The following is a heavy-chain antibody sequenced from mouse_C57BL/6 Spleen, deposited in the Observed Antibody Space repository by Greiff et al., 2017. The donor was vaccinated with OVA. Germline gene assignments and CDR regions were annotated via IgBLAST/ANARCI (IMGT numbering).Heavy chain of an antibody. D-gene: IGHD2-5*01. V-gene: IGHV1-82*01. CDR3: ARHSNYVAMDY. Sequence: VQLQQSGPELVKPGASVKISCKASGYAFSSSWMNWVKQRPGQGLEWIGRIYPGDGDTKYNGKFQGKATLTADKSSSTAYMQLISLTSEDSAVYFCARHSNYVAMDYWGQGTSVTVSS. CDR2: IYPGDGDT. CDR1: GYAFSSSW. J-gene: IGHJ4*01.